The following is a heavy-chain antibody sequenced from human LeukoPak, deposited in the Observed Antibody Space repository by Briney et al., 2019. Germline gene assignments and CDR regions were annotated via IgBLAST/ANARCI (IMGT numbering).Heavy chain of an antibody. V-gene: IGHV4-59*12. CDR3: ASRITMVRGVRYNWFDP. CDR1: GGSMSPYH. Sequence: KPSETLSLTCTVSGGSMSPYHWSWIRQPPGKGLEWTGYIYYSGSTNYNPSLKSRVTISVDTSKNQFSLKLSSVTAADTAVYYCASRITMVRGVRYNWFDPWGQGTLVTVSS. J-gene: IGHJ5*02. D-gene: IGHD3-10*01. CDR2: IYYSGST.